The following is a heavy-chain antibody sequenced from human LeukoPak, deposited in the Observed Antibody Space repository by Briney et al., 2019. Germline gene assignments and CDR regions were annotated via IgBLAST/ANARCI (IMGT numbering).Heavy chain of an antibody. CDR2: VSYDGSWD. CDR3: TREERGYIPAS. Sequence: ARSLRLSCAASGFTFSNYAMHWVRQTPGKGLEWVAFVSYDGSWDSHSDSVKGRFTISRDDSKNTLYLQMTRLRAEDTAVYYCTREERGYIPASWGQGTLVTVSS. CDR1: GFTFSNYA. V-gene: IGHV3-30*01. D-gene: IGHD3-16*02. J-gene: IGHJ5*02.